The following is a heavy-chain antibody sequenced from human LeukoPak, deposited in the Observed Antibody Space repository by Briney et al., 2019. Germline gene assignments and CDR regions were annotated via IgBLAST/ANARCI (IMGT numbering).Heavy chain of an antibody. D-gene: IGHD3-22*01. V-gene: IGHV4-61*08. CDR3: ARTYYYDSSGYPPADY. Sequence: SETLSLTCTVSGGSISSGDYYWSWIRQPPGKGLEWIGYIYYSGSTNYNPSLKSRVTISVDTSKNQFSLKLSSVTAADTAVYYCARTYYYDSSGYPPADYWGQGTLVTVSS. CDR1: GGSISSGDYY. J-gene: IGHJ4*02. CDR2: IYYSGST.